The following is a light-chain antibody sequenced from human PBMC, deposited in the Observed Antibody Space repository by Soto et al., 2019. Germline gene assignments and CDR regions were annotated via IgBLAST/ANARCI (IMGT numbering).Light chain of an antibody. Sequence: EREVTQSPATLSASPGARATLSCRASQSVSSNLAWYQQKPGQAPRLLIYGASTRATGIPARLSGSGSGTEFTLTISSLQSEDFAVYYCQQYNNWPRTFGQGTKVEIK. CDR3: QQYNNWPRT. J-gene: IGKJ1*01. V-gene: IGKV3-15*01. CDR1: QSVSSN. CDR2: GAS.